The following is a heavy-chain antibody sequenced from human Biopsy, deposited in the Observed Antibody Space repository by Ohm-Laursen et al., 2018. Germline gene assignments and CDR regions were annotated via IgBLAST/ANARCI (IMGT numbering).Heavy chain of an antibody. CDR1: GVSINNGGYY. Sequence: TLSLTCTVSGVSINNGGYYWIWIRQHPGTGLEWIGYIHYCGNTLYNPSLKSRLTISEDTSKNQFSLKLTSVTAAYTALYYCTRGGGGKIYGLWGQGTLVTVSS. V-gene: IGHV4-31*03. J-gene: IGHJ4*02. CDR3: TRGGGGKIYGL. CDR2: IHYCGNT. D-gene: IGHD3-16*01.